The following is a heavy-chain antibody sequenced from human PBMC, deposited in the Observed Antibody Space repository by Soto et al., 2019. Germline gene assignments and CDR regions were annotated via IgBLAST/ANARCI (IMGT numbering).Heavy chain of an antibody. Sequence: QVQLQESGPGLVKPSETLSLTCTVSGGSISSYYWSWIRQPPGKGLEWIGYIYYSGSTNYNPSLKARVTISVDTSKNQFSLKLSSVTSADTAVYYCARRTDYGDYDRYWYFDLWGRGNLVTVSS. CDR1: GGSISSYY. V-gene: IGHV4-59*01. CDR2: IYYSGST. J-gene: IGHJ2*01. CDR3: ARRTDYGDYDRYWYFDL. D-gene: IGHD4-17*01.